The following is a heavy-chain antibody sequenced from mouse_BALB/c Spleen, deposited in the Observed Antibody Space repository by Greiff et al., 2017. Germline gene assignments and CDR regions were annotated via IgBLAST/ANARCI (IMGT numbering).Heavy chain of an antibody. CDR2: ISDGGSYT. V-gene: IGHV5-4*02. D-gene: IGHD2-1*01. Sequence: EVQLVESGGGLVKPGGSLKLSCAASGFTFSDYYMYWVRQTPEKRLEWVATISDGGSYTYYPDSVKGRFTISRDNAKNNLYLQMSSLKSEDTAMYYCARDRDYGNSAWFAYWGQGTLVTVSA. CDR3: ARDRDYGNSAWFAY. J-gene: IGHJ3*01. CDR1: GFTFSDYY.